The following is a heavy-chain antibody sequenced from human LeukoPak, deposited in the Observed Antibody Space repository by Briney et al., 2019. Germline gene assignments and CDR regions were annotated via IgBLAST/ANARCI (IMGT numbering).Heavy chain of an antibody. CDR3: ARVPLRFLEPFDY. D-gene: IGHD3-3*01. CDR1: GGSFIGYY. CDR2: INHSGGA. J-gene: IGHJ4*02. Sequence: SETLSLTCAVYGGSFIGYYWSWIRQPPGKGLEWIGEINHSGGANYNPSLKSRVTISADTSKSQFSLKLGSVTAADAAVYYCARVPLRFLEPFDYWGQGTLVTVSS. V-gene: IGHV4-34*01.